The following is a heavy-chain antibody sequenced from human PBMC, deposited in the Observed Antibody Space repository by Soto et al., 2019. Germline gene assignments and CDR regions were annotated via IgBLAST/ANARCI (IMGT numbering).Heavy chain of an antibody. CDR3: ASAHSSGYYYNAFDI. Sequence: GESLKISCKGSGYSFTSYWIGWVRQMPGKVLEWMGIIYPGDSDTRYSPSFQGQVTISADKSISTAYLQWSSLKASDTAMYYYASAHSSGYYYNAFDIWGQGXMVT. J-gene: IGHJ3*02. D-gene: IGHD3-22*01. V-gene: IGHV5-51*01. CDR2: IYPGDSDT. CDR1: GYSFTSYW.